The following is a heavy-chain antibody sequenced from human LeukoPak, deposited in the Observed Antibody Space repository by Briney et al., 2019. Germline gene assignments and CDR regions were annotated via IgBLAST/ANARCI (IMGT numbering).Heavy chain of an antibody. Sequence: GASVKVSCKASGYTFTSYYMHWVRQAPGRGLEWMGIINPSGGSTSYAQKFQGRVTMTRDTSTSTVYMELSSLRSEDTAVYYCARDSSLGVEIDYWGQGTLVTVSS. V-gene: IGHV1-46*01. CDR1: GYTFTSYY. J-gene: IGHJ4*02. CDR2: INPSGGST. D-gene: IGHD2-8*01. CDR3: ARDSSLGVEIDY.